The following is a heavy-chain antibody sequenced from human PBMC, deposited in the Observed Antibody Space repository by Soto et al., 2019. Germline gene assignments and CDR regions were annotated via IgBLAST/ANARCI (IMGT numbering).Heavy chain of an antibody. CDR2: IYWDDDK. J-gene: IGHJ4*02. V-gene: IGHV2-5*02. D-gene: IGHD4-17*01. Sequence: QITLKESGPTLVKPTQTLTLTCTFSGFSLSTSGVGVGWIRQPPGKALEWLALIYWDDDKRYSPSLKSRLTITKDTSKNQVVLTMTNMDTVDTATYYCAHIDYGDSEYYFAYWGQGTLVTVSS. CDR3: AHIDYGDSEYYFAY. CDR1: GFSLSTSGVG.